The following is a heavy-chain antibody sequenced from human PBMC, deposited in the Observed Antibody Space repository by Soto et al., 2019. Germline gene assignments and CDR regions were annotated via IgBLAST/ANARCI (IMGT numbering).Heavy chain of an antibody. CDR3: AKVGEVGRYYDFWGGYSSLYYFDY. CDR1: GFTFSSYA. D-gene: IGHD3-3*01. CDR2: ISGSGGST. J-gene: IGHJ4*02. V-gene: IGHV3-23*01. Sequence: PGGSLRLSCAASGFTFSSYAMSWVRQAPGKGLEWVSAISGSGGSTYYADSVKGRFTISRDNSKNTLYLQMNSLRAEDTAVYYCAKVGEVGRYYDFWGGYSSLYYFDYWGQGTLVTVSP.